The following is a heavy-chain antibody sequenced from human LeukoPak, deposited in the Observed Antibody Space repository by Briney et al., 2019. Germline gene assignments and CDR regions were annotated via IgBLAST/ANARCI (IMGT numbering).Heavy chain of an antibody. Sequence: SETLSLTCTVSGGSISSSSYYWGWIRQPPGKGLEWIGEINHSGSTNYNPSLKSRVTISVDTSKNQFSLKLSSVTAADTAVYYCARGYYYDSSGYYYDAFDIWGQGTMVTVSS. D-gene: IGHD3-22*01. CDR1: GGSISSSSYY. V-gene: IGHV4-39*07. CDR2: INHSGST. J-gene: IGHJ3*02. CDR3: ARGYYYDSSGYYYDAFDI.